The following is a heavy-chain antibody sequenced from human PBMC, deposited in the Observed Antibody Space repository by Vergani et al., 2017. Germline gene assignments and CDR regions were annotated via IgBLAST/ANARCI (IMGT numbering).Heavy chain of an antibody. CDR2: INHSGST. CDR3: ARVHPGGSYSYYYYYMDV. CDR1: GGSISSSNW. J-gene: IGHJ6*03. Sequence: QVQLQESGPGLVKPPGTLSLTCAVSGGSISSSNWWSWVRQPPGKGLEWIGEINHSGSTNYNPSLKSRVTISVDTSKNQFSLKLSSVTAADTAVYYCARVHPGGSYSYYYYYMDVWGKGTTVTVSS. V-gene: IGHV4-4*03. D-gene: IGHD1-26*01.